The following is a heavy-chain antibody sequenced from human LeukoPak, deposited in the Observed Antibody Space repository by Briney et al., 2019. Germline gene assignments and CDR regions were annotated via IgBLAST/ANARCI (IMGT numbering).Heavy chain of an antibody. D-gene: IGHD2-2*01. J-gene: IGHJ4*02. Sequence: GKSLTLSCVASGFNFDNYAMHWVRQPLGKGLEWVAVISHDERTKYYADSMKGRITISRDNSRNTLYLHMNTLRAEDTAVYYCASPKYCSTTSCYAFDNWGPGTLVTVSS. V-gene: IGHV3-30*04. CDR3: ASPKYCSTTSCYAFDN. CDR2: ISHDERTK. CDR1: GFNFDNYA.